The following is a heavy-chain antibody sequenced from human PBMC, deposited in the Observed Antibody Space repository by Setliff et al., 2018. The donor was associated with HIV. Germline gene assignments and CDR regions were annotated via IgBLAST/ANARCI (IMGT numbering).Heavy chain of an antibody. CDR3: TRWIVGSSNIFAFDI. D-gene: IGHD1-26*01. Sequence: ASVKVSCKASGYTLADFDIYWMRQASGQGLEWLGWINPKSGNTAYAQSFQGRVTLTTNTAISTVDMELSSLSSEDTAVYYCTRWIVGSSNIFAFDIWGQGTLVTVSS. J-gene: IGHJ3*02. V-gene: IGHV1-8*01. CDR2: INPKSGNT. CDR1: GYTLADFD.